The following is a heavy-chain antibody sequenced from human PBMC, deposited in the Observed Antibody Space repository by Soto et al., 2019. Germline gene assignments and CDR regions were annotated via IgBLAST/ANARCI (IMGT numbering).Heavy chain of an antibody. CDR2: ITPNNGGT. V-gene: IGHV1-2*02. CDR1: GYTFTDYY. Sequence: ASVKVSFKASGYTFTDYYMHWLRQAPGQGLEWMGWITPNNGGTNYAQKFQGRVTMTRDTSISTAYMELSRLRSDDTAVYYCARSGTVLLNAFDIWGQGTMVTVSS. CDR3: ARSGTVLLNAFDI. J-gene: IGHJ3*02.